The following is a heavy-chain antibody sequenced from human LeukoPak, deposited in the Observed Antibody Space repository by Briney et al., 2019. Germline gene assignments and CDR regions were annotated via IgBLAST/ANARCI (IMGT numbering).Heavy chain of an antibody. CDR1: GYTFTGYH. CDR3: ARRPYSDPEYFQR. Sequence: ASVKVSCKASGYTFTGYHMHWVGQAPAQGLEWMGWINPNSGGTNYAQKLQSRVTMTTDTSTSTAYMELRSLRSDDTAVYYCARRPYSDPEYFQRWGQGTLVTVSS. V-gene: IGHV1-2*02. D-gene: IGHD2-15*01. CDR2: INPNSGGT. J-gene: IGHJ1*01.